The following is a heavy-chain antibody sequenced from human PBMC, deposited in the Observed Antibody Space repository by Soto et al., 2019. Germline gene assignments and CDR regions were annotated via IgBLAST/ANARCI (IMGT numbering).Heavy chain of an antibody. Sequence: QVQLVQSGAEVKRPGSSVKVSCKPSGGTFSSYTFSWGRQAPGQGLEWVGGIIPIFGTAYYGQNFQGRVTITADESTSTAYMELSSLRSEDTAVYYCATIVGATLYYYDMDVWGRGTTVTVSS. CDR1: GGTFSSYT. CDR2: IIPIFGTA. V-gene: IGHV1-69*01. CDR3: ATIVGATLYYYDMDV. D-gene: IGHD1-26*01. J-gene: IGHJ6*02.